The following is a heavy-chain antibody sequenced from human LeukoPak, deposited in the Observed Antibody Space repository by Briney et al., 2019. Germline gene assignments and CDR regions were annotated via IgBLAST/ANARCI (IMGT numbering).Heavy chain of an antibody. V-gene: IGHV4-59*01. CDR1: GGSISSYY. D-gene: IGHD3-10*01. J-gene: IGHJ3*02. CDR2: IYYSGST. Sequence: PSETLSLTCTVSGGSISSYYWSWIRQPPGKGLEWIGYIYYSGSTNYNPSLKSRVTISVDTSKNQFSLKLSSVTAADTAVYYCARESDLSGHWALDIWGQGTMVTVSS. CDR3: ARESDLSGHWALDI.